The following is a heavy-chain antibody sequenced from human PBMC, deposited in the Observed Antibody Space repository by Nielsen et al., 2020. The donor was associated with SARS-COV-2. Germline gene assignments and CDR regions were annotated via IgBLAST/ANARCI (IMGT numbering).Heavy chain of an antibody. CDR3: ARDDRGVDY. V-gene: IGHV3-30*03. Sequence: GESLKISCAASGFTFSSYGMHWVRQAPGKGLEWVAVISYDGSNKYYADSVKGRFTISRDNSKNTLYLQMNSLRAEDTAVYYCARDDRGVDYWGQGTLVTVSS. CDR1: GFTFSSYG. D-gene: IGHD3-22*01. J-gene: IGHJ4*02. CDR2: ISYDGSNK.